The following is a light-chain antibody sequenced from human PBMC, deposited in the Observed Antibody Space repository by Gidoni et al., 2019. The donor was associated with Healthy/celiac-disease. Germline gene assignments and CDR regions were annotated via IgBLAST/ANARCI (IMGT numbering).Light chain of an antibody. J-gene: IGKJ2*03. CDR1: QSVSSSY. V-gene: IGKV3-20*01. CDR3: QQYAS. Sequence: EIVLTQSPGTLSLSPGERATLSCRASQSVSSSYLAWYQQKPGQAPRLLIYGASSRATGIPDRFSGSGSGTDFTLTISRLEPEDFAVYYCQQYASFXQXTKLXIK. CDR2: GAS.